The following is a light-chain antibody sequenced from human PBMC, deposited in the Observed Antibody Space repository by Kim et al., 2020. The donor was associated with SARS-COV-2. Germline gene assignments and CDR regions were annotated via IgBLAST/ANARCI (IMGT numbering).Light chain of an antibody. J-gene: IGKJ4*01. CDR3: QQFNSYPLT. Sequence: ASVRDEVTITGRGRQGISSALAWYQQKPGKAPKLLIYDAASLESGVPSRFSGSGSGTDFTLTISSLQPEDFATYYCQQFNSYPLTFGGGTKVDIK. V-gene: IGKV1-13*02. CDR2: DAA. CDR1: QGISSA.